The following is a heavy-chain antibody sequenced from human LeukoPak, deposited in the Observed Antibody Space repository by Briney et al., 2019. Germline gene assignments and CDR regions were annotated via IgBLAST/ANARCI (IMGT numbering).Heavy chain of an antibody. D-gene: IGHD3-9*01. Sequence: SVKVSCKASGGTFSSYAISWVRQAPGQGLEWMGGIIPIFGTANYAQKFQGRVTITADKSTSTAYMELSSLRSEDTAVYYCASSGKMRRRYFEWLLPQGDYFDYWGQGTLVTVSS. CDR2: IIPIFGTA. J-gene: IGHJ4*02. CDR1: GGTFSSYA. CDR3: ASSGKMRRRYFEWLLPQGDYFDY. V-gene: IGHV1-69*06.